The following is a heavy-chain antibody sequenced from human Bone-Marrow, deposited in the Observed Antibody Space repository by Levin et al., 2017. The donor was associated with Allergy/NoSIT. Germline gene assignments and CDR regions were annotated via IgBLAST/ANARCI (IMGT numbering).Heavy chain of an antibody. CDR3: AKGDCTGGGCYGAYYYNNMDV. J-gene: IGHJ6*02. CDR2: ISYDGSNE. D-gene: IGHD2-8*02. Sequence: GGSLRLSCAASVFTFSTYAMHWVRQAPGKGLEWVAVISYDGSNEYYADSVKGRFTISRDNSKNTLYPQMNSLRAEDTAVYYCAKGDCTGGGCYGAYYYNNMDVWGQGTTVTVSS. CDR1: VFTFSTYA. V-gene: IGHV3-30*18.